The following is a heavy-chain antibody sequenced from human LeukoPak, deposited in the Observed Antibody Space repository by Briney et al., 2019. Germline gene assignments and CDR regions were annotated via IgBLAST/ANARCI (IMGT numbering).Heavy chain of an antibody. V-gene: IGHV4-39*01. J-gene: IGHJ4*02. Sequence: PSETLSLTCTVSGVSIRTSTHYWAWIRQPPGKGLEWIASMCYGGITYYNASLRSRLSLSVDTSRNQFSLKLTSVTASDTAIFYCVRQGGWGGAASLIDFWGQGTLVSVSS. CDR2: MCYGGIT. CDR1: GVSIRTSTHY. CDR3: VRQGGWGGAASLIDF. D-gene: IGHD2-15*01.